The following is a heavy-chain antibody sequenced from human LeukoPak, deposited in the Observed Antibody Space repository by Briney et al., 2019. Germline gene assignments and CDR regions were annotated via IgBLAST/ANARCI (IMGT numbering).Heavy chain of an antibody. D-gene: IGHD3-22*01. CDR1: GGSISSYY. Sequence: SETLSLTCTVSGGSISSYYWSWIRQPPGKGLEWIGYIYYRGSTNYNPSLKSRVTISVDTSKNQFSLKLSSVTAADTAVYYCARQNYDSSGPRAYYFDYWGQGTLVTVSS. CDR2: IYYRGST. CDR3: ARQNYDSSGPRAYYFDY. V-gene: IGHV4-59*08. J-gene: IGHJ4*02.